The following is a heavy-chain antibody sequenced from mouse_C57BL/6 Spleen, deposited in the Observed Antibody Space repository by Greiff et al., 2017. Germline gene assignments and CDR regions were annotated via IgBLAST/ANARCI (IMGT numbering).Heavy chain of an antibody. Sequence: VQLQQSGPELVKPGASVKISCKASGYSFTGYFMNWVMQSHGKSLEWIGRINPYNGDTFYNQKFKGKATLTVDKSSSTAHMELRSLTSEDSAVYYCARKGFYYGSSKSYFDVWGTGTTVTVSS. CDR1: GYSFTGYF. CDR2: INPYNGDT. J-gene: IGHJ1*03. V-gene: IGHV1-20*01. CDR3: ARKGFYYGSSKSYFDV. D-gene: IGHD1-1*01.